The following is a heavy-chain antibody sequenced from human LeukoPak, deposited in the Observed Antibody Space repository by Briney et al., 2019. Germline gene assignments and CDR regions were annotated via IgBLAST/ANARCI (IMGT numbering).Heavy chain of an antibody. V-gene: IGHV4-34*01. CDR1: GGSISSYY. J-gene: IGHJ6*03. CDR3: ARGSRDLVSQYYYYYMDV. CDR2: INHSGST. Sequence: PSETLSLTCTVSGGSISSYYWSWIRQPPGKGLEWIGEINHSGSTNYNPSLKSRVTISVDTSKNQFSLKLSSVTAADTAVYYCARGSRDLVSQYYYYYMDVWGKGTTVTVSS. D-gene: IGHD2-8*01.